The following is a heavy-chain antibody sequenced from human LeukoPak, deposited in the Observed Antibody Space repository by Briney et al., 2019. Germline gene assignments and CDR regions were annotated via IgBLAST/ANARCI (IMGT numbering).Heavy chain of an antibody. D-gene: IGHD3-3*01. V-gene: IGHV3-7*04. CDR1: GFPFAPFW. CDR3: ARGIDEWLYLNY. Sequence: VGSLRLSCAASGFPFAPFWMTWVRQAPGKGPEFVATMIGDGSEVAYGNSVRGRFTISRDNAKNSLYLQMYSLRAEDTAVYYCARGIDEWLYLNYWGQGALATV. J-gene: IGHJ4*02. CDR2: MIGDGSEV.